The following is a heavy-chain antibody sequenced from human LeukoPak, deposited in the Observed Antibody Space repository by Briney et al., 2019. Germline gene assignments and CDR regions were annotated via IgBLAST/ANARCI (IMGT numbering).Heavy chain of an antibody. CDR1: GGTFSRYA. V-gene: IGHV1-69*05. CDR3: ARGGTGEQGFIAGSAKDYMDV. J-gene: IGHJ6*03. D-gene: IGHD7-27*01. CDR2: IIPIFGTA. Sequence: APVKVSCKASGGTFSRYAISWVRQAPGQGLEWVGGIIPIFGTANYAQKFQGRVTITTDESTSTAYMELSNLRSEDTAVYYCARGGTGEQGFIAGSAKDYMDVWGKGTTVTVSS.